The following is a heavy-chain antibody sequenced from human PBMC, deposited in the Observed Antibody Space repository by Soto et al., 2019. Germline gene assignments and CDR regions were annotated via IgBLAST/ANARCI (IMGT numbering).Heavy chain of an antibody. CDR2: IYHSGST. V-gene: IGHV4-30-2*01. D-gene: IGHD5-12*01. CDR1: GGSIISGGYS. J-gene: IGHJ6*02. Sequence: KPSETLSLTCAVSGGSIISGGYSLICIRQPPGKGLEWIGYIYHSGSTYYNPSLKSRVTISVDRSKNQFSLKLSSVTAADTAVYYCARGRGVATSYGMDVWGQGTTVTVSS. CDR3: ARGRGVATSYGMDV.